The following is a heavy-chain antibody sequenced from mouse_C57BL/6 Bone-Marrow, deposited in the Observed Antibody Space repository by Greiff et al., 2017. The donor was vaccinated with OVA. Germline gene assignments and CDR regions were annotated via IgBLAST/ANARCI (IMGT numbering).Heavy chain of an antibody. Sequence: EVMLVESGGGLVQPGGSMKLSCVASGFTFSNYWMNWVRQSPEKGLEWVAQIRLKSDNYATHYAESVKGRFTISREDSKSIVYLQRNNLRAEDTGIYYCTVPIYYGNCYAMDYWGQGTSVTVSS. CDR2: IRLKSDNYAT. V-gene: IGHV6-3*01. CDR3: TVPIYYGNCYAMDY. J-gene: IGHJ4*01. CDR1: GFTFSNYW. D-gene: IGHD2-1*01.